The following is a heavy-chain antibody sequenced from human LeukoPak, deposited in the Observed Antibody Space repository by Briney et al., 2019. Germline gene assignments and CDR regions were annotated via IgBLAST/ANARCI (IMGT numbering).Heavy chain of an antibody. J-gene: IGHJ2*01. CDR1: GGSISSSSFY. V-gene: IGHV4-39*07. CDR3: ARGPSLDITIIRGWDWYFDL. D-gene: IGHD3-10*01. Sequence: SETLSLTCTVSGGSISSSSFYWGWIRQPPGKGLEWIGSVYYSGSTFDNPSLKSRVTISLDTSKNQFSLELSSVTAADTAVYYCARGPSLDITIIRGWDWYFDLWGRGTLVTVSS. CDR2: VYYSGST.